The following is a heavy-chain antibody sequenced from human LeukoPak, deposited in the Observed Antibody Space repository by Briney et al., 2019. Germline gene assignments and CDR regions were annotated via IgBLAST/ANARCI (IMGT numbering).Heavy chain of an antibody. Sequence: PSETLSLTCTVSGGSISVSSYYWSWIRQPAGKGLEWIGRIYTSGSTNYNPSLKSRVTMSVDTSKNQFSLKLSSVTAADTAVYYCARDLLYDYIWGSYHYRVDAFDIWGQGTMVTVSS. J-gene: IGHJ3*02. CDR3: ARDLLYDYIWGSYHYRVDAFDI. CDR2: IYTSGST. V-gene: IGHV4-61*02. D-gene: IGHD3-16*02. CDR1: GGSISVSSYY.